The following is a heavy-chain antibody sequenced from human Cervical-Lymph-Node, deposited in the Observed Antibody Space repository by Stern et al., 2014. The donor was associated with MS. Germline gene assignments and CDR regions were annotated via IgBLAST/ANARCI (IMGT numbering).Heavy chain of an antibody. J-gene: IGHJ5*02. Sequence: QVQLQESGPGLVKPSQTLSLTCTVSGGSISSGGYFWSWIRQFPGKGLEWIGYISPSGSTYYNPSIKSRLSISMDTSKSQFSLKLSSVTAADTAVYYCARDGVVRGVTYNWFDPWGQGTLVTVSS. CDR3: ARDGVVRGVTYNWFDP. CDR2: ISPSGST. CDR1: GGSISSGGYF. D-gene: IGHD3-10*01. V-gene: IGHV4-31*03.